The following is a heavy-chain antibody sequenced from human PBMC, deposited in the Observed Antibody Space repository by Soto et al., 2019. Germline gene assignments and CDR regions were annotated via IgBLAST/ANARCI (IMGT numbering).Heavy chain of an antibody. D-gene: IGHD3-22*01. CDR1: GGTFSSYA. J-gene: IGHJ4*02. CDR3: ARGFYFDSSGYFGPPDH. CDR2: IIPIFGTA. V-gene: IGHV1-69*13. Sequence: SVKVSCKASGGTFSSYAISWVRQAPGQGLEWMGGIIPIFGTAKYAQKFQGRVTIIADESTRTVYMELSSLRSEDTAVYYCARGFYFDSSGYFGPPDHWGQGTLVTVSS.